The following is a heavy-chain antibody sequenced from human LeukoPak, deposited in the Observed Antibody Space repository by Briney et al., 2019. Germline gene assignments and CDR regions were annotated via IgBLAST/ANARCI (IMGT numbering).Heavy chain of an antibody. V-gene: IGHV4-39*07. Sequence: NPSETLSLTCTVSGGSISSSSYYWGWIRQPPGKGLEWIGSIYYSGSTYYNPSLKSRVTISVDKSKNQFSLKLSSVTAADTAVYYCASFRIAVAGTGFDIWGQGTMVTVSS. CDR2: IYYSGST. CDR3: ASFRIAVAGTGFDI. CDR1: GGSISSSSYY. J-gene: IGHJ3*02. D-gene: IGHD6-19*01.